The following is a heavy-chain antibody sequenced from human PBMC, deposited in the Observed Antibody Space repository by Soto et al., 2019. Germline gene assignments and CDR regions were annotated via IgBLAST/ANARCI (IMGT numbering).Heavy chain of an antibody. CDR2: VHPGDSDS. J-gene: IGHJ6*02. D-gene: IGHD3-10*01. CDR3: AEQWPESMVRGFIDHPYYYGMDV. V-gene: IGHV5-51*01. CDR1: GYSLTSNR. Sequence: GECLKIAGKVSGYSLTSNRHGWVREMPGNGRVCFGIVHPGDSDSRCSPSFQGPVTISADKSISTAYLRWSRLKASDTATYYCAEQWPESMVRGFIDHPYYYGMDVWGQGTTVTVSS.